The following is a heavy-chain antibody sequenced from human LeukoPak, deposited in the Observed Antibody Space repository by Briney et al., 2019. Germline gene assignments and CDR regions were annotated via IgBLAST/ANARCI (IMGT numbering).Heavy chain of an antibody. V-gene: IGHV1-2*02. Sequence: ASVKVSCKASGYTFTGYYVHWVRQAPGQGLEWMGWINPNSGGTNYAQKFQGRVTMTRDTSISTAYMDLSRLRPDDTAVYYCARADGDYSYFDYWGQGTLVTVSS. D-gene: IGHD4-17*01. CDR1: GYTFTGYY. J-gene: IGHJ4*02. CDR3: ARADGDYSYFDY. CDR2: INPNSGGT.